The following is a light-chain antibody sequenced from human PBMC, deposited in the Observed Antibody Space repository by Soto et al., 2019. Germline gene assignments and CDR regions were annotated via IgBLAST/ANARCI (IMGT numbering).Light chain of an antibody. CDR3: QQYGSSSWT. CDR2: GTS. CDR1: QSVSSSY. Sequence: EIVLTQSPVTLSLSPGERATLSCRASQSVSSSYLAWYQQKPGQAPRLLIYGTSSRATGIPDRFSGSGSGTDFTLTISRLEPEDFAVYYCQQYGSSSWTFGQGTKEEIK. V-gene: IGKV3-20*01. J-gene: IGKJ1*01.